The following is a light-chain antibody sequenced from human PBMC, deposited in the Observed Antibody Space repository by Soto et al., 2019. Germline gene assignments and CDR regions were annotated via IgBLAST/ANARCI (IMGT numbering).Light chain of an antibody. CDR3: QQANSFPLT. CDR1: QDIRRW. J-gene: IGKJ4*01. CDR2: TAS. Sequence: DIQMTQSPSSVSASVGDRVTITCRASQDIRRWLAWYQQKPGKAPKLLIHTASTLQSGVPSRFSGGGSGTDFTLTISSLQPEDFATYYCQQANSFPLTFGGGTKVEIK. V-gene: IGKV1-12*01.